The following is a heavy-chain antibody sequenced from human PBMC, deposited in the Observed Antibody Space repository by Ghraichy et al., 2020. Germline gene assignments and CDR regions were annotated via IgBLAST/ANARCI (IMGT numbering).Heavy chain of an antibody. CDR2: ISRSSRYI. J-gene: IGHJ6*02. CDR1: GFTFSNYN. Sequence: GGSLRLSCAASGFTFSNYNMHWVRQAPGKGLEWVSSISRSSRYIYYTDSVKGRFTISRDNAKNSLYLQMNSLRVEDTAVYYCATPKEPYGDYLDYYYYAVDVWGQGTTVTVSS. V-gene: IGHV3-21*01. CDR3: ATPKEPYGDYLDYYYYAVDV. D-gene: IGHD4-17*01.